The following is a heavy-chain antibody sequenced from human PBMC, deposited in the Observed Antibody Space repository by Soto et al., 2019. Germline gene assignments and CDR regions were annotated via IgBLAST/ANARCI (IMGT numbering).Heavy chain of an antibody. D-gene: IGHD2-21*02. CDR3: ATYDGDSGGLEYFKH. J-gene: IGHJ1*01. Sequence: EVQLLESGGGLVQPGGSLRLSCAASGLTFSNYGMTWVRQAPGKGLEWVSAISGSGDTYNVDSLKGRFTISRDNSKSTLFTQMNNMRDEDTAVYYCATYDGDSGGLEYFKHWGQGTLVTVSS. CDR2: ISGSGDT. CDR1: GLTFSNYG. V-gene: IGHV3-23*01.